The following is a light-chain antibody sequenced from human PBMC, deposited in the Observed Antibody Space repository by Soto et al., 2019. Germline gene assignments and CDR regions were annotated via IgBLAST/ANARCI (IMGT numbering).Light chain of an antibody. CDR1: QVVCKN. Sequence: EIVMTQSPATLSVSPGDRATLSCRARQVVCKNLAWYQQKPGQAPRLLVYAASTRATGIPGRLSGSGSGTEFTLTISRLHSEDFAVYYCQQFSTWPYTFGRGTKLEI. CDR3: QQFSTWPYT. J-gene: IGKJ2*01. V-gene: IGKV3-15*01. CDR2: AAS.